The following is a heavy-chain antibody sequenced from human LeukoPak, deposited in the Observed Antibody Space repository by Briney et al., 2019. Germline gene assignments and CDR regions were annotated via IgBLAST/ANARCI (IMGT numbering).Heavy chain of an antibody. D-gene: IGHD3-9*01. CDR2: IYYSGST. CDR3: ARLGDAIFNWFDP. CDR1: GGSISSYY. Sequence: SETLSLTCTVSGGSISSYYWSWIRQPPGKGLEWIGYIYYSGSTNYNPSLKSRVTISVDTSKNQFALKLSSVTAADTAVYHCARLGDAIFNWFDPWGQGTLVTVSS. J-gene: IGHJ5*02. V-gene: IGHV4-59*08.